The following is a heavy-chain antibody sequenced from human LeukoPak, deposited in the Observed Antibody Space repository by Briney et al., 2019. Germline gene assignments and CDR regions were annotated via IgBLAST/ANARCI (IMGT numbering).Heavy chain of an antibody. CDR2: TYYRSKWYN. D-gene: IGHD3-10*01. CDR3: ARDTMVRGVIITFNWFDP. CDR1: GDSVSSNSAA. J-gene: IGHJ5*02. Sequence: SQTLSLTCAISGDSVSSNSAAWNWIRQSPSRGLEWLGRTYYRSKWYNDYAVSVKSRITINPDTSKNQFSLQLNSVTPEDTAVYYCARDTMVRGVIITFNWFDPWGQGTLVTVSS. V-gene: IGHV6-1*01.